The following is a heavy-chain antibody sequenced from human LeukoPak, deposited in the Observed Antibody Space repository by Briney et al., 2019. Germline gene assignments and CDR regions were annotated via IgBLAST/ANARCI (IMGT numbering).Heavy chain of an antibody. D-gene: IGHD5-18*01. V-gene: IGHV1-2*02. CDR1: GYTFTGYY. CDR3: ARFPQSGYSYGIVDY. Sequence: ASVKVSCKASGYTFTGYYMHWVRQAPGQGLEWMGWINPNSGGTNYAQKFQGRVTMTGDTSISTAYMELSRLRSDDTAVYYRARFPQSGYSYGIVDYWGQGTLVTVSS. J-gene: IGHJ4*02. CDR2: INPNSGGT.